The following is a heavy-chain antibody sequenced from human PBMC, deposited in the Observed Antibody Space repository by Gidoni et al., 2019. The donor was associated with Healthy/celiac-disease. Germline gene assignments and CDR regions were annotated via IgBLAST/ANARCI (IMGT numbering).Heavy chain of an antibody. J-gene: IGHJ4*02. CDR2: IYHSGST. V-gene: IGHV4-38-2*02. CDR1: GYSISSGYY. CDR3: ARENLVYYFDY. Sequence: QVQLQESGAGLVKPSETLSLTCAVAGYSISSGYYWGWIRQPPGKGLEWIGSIYHSGSTYYNPSLKSRVTISVDTSKNQFSLKLSSVTSADTAVYYCARENLVYYFDYWGQGTLVTVSS.